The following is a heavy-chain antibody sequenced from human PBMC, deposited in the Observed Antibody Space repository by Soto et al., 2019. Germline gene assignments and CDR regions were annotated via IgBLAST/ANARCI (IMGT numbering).Heavy chain of an antibody. Sequence: SETLSLTCAVYVGSFSGYYWSWIRQPPGKGLEWIGEINHSGSTNYNPSLKSRVTISVDTSKNQFSLKLSSVTAADTAVYYCASLYYYDSSGTLDYWGQGTLVTVSS. D-gene: IGHD3-22*01. CDR2: INHSGST. V-gene: IGHV4-34*01. J-gene: IGHJ4*02. CDR1: VGSFSGYY. CDR3: ASLYYYDSSGTLDY.